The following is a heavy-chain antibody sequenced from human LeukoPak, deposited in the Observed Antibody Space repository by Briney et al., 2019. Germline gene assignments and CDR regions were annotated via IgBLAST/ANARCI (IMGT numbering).Heavy chain of an antibody. CDR1: GGSFSGYY. J-gene: IGHJ3*02. Sequence: KPSETLSLTCAVYGGSFSGYYWSWIRQPPGKGLEWIGEINHSGSTNYNPSLKSRVTISVDTSKNQFSLKLSSVTAADTAVYYCARDNLGLDDSSGYYYVFHAFDIWGQGTMVTVSS. CDR3: ARDNLGLDDSSGYYYVFHAFDI. CDR2: INHSGST. D-gene: IGHD3-22*01. V-gene: IGHV4-34*01.